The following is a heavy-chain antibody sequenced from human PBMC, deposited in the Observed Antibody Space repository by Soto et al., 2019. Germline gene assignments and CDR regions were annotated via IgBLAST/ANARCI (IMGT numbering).Heavy chain of an antibody. J-gene: IGHJ4*02. V-gene: IGHV3-73*01. D-gene: IGHD3-22*01. Sequence: GSLRLSCAGSGCTFSGYHMHWVRQASGKGLEWVGRIRSKANSYATAYAASVKGRFTISRDDSKNTAYLQMNSLKTEDTAVYYCTRPGPYDSSGLDYWGQGT. CDR1: GCTFSGYH. CDR2: IRSKANSYAT. CDR3: TRPGPYDSSGLDY.